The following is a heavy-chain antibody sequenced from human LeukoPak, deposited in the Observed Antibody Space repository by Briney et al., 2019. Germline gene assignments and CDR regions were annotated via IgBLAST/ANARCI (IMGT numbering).Heavy chain of an antibody. V-gene: IGHV1-2*02. CDR3: ASLYGDYVGSDY. J-gene: IGHJ4*02. Sequence: ASVKVSCKASGYTFTSYDINWVRQATGQGLEWMGWINPNSGGTNYAQKFLGRVTMTRDTYISTAYMELSRLRSDDTAVYYCASLYGDYVGSDYWGQGTLVTVSS. CDR2: INPNSGGT. D-gene: IGHD4-17*01. CDR1: GYTFTSYD.